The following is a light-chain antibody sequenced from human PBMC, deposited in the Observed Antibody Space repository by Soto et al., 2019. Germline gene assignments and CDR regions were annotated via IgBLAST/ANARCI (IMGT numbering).Light chain of an antibody. CDR1: QSVSSN. J-gene: IGKJ4*01. CDR2: SAS. V-gene: IGKV3-15*01. CDR3: QQYNNWPPLT. Sequence: EIVMTQSPATLSVSPRERATLSCRASQSVSSNLAWYQQKPGQAPRLLIYSASTRATGIPARFSGSWSGTECTLTISSLQSEDFAVYYCQQYNNWPPLTFGGGTKVEIK.